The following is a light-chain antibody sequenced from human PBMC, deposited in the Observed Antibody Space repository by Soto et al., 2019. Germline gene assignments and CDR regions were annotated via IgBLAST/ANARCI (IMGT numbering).Light chain of an antibody. V-gene: IGKV3-11*01. Sequence: EIVLTQSPATLSFSPWERATLSFRSSQSVSSYLAWYQQKPGQAPRLLIYDASNRATGIPARFSGSGSGTAFTLTISSLEPEDFAVYYCQNYHGWPINFGQGTRLEIK. J-gene: IGKJ5*01. CDR2: DAS. CDR3: QNYHGWPIN. CDR1: QSVSSY.